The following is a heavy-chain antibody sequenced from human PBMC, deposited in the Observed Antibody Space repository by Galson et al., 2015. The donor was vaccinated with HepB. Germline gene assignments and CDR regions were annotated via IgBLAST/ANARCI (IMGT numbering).Heavy chain of an antibody. Sequence: SVKVSCKASGYTFTGYYMHWVRQAPGQGLEWMGWIHPNSGGTNYAQKFQGRVTMTRDTSISTAYMELSRLRSDDTVVYYCARELAVVVTAIPADVWGQGTTVTVSS. CDR3: ARELAVVVTAIPADV. CDR2: IHPNSGGT. V-gene: IGHV1-2*02. D-gene: IGHD2-21*02. J-gene: IGHJ6*02. CDR1: GYTFTGYY.